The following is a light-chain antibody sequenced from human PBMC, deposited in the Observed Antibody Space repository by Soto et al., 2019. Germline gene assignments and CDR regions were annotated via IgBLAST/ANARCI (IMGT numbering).Light chain of an antibody. J-gene: IGKJ1*01. V-gene: IGKV1-5*03. CDR2: KAS. Sequence: DIRMTQSPSTLSASVGDRVTITCRASQSISSWLDWYQQKPGKAPKLLIYKASSLESGVPSRLRGSGYGTELTITISSMQTDDFETYYCQQYNSYPGTFGHGTKVDIK. CDR1: QSISSW. CDR3: QQYNSYPGT.